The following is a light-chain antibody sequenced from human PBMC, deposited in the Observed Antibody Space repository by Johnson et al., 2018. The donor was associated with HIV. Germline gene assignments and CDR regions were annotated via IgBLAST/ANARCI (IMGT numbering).Light chain of an antibody. Sequence: QLVLTQPPSVSAAPGQKVTISCSGSSSNIGNNDVSWYQQLPGTAPKLLIYDNNKRPSGIPDRFSGSKSGTSATLGITGLQTGDEADYYCGTWVVFGTGTKVTVL. CDR3: GTWVV. CDR1: SSNIGNND. CDR2: DNN. J-gene: IGLJ1*01. V-gene: IGLV1-51*01.